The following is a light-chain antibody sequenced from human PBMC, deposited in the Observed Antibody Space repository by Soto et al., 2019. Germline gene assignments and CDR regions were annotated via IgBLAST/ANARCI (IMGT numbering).Light chain of an antibody. CDR2: EGG. J-gene: IGLJ1*01. Sequence: QSVLTQPASVSGSPGQSITISCTGTSSNVGTYNLVSWYQQLPGKAPKLMIYEGGKRPSGVSNRFSGSKSGNTASLTISGLQAEDEADYYCCSYAGSSTYVFGTGTKLTVL. V-gene: IGLV2-23*01. CDR1: SSNVGTYNL. CDR3: CSYAGSSTYV.